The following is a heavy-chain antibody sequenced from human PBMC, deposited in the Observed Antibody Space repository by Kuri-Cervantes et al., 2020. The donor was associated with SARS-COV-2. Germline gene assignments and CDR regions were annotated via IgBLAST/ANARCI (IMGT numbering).Heavy chain of an antibody. CDR1: EFTFSSYD. Sequence: GGSLRLSCAASEFTFSSYDMTWVRQAPGMGLEWVSSISSGRDYIYYVDSVKGRFTVSRDNAENSLYLQMNSLGAGDTAVYYCGRHRGYCSGGGCYSTGFSFDYWGQGALVTVSS. J-gene: IGHJ4*02. CDR3: GRHRGYCSGGGCYSTGFSFDY. CDR2: ISSGRDYI. D-gene: IGHD2-15*01. V-gene: IGHV3-21*01.